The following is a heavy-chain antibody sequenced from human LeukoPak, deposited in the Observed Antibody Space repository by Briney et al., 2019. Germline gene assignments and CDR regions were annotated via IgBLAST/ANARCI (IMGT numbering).Heavy chain of an antibody. Sequence: QPSETLSLTCAVYGGSFSGYYWSWIRQPPGKGVEWIGEINHSGSTNYNPSLKSRVTISVDTSKNQFSLKLSSVTAADTAVYYCARHDYYDSSGYAHFDYWGQGTLVTVSS. V-gene: IGHV4-34*01. CDR3: ARHDYYDSSGYAHFDY. CDR2: INHSGST. CDR1: GGSFSGYY. J-gene: IGHJ4*02. D-gene: IGHD3-22*01.